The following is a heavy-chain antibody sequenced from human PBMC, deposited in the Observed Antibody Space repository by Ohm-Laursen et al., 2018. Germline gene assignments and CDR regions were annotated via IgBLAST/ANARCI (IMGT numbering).Heavy chain of an antibody. CDR2: ITDRGGST. D-gene: IGHD5-24*01. CDR1: GFTFSSYA. V-gene: IGHV3-23*01. CDR3: AKGSERWLQLEVQH. J-gene: IGHJ1*01. Sequence: SLRLSCAAPGFTFSSYAMSWVRQAPGTGLEWVSAITDRGGSTYSADSAKGRFTISRDNSKNTLYLQMNSLRAEDTAVYYCAKGSERWLQLEVQHWGQGTLVTVSS.